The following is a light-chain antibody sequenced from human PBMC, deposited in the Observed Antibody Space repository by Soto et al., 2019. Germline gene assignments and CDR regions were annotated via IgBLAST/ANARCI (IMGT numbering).Light chain of an antibody. CDR1: SSNIGSNY. CDR3: AAWDASLSGSV. Sequence: QSVLTQPPSASGTPGQRVTISCSGSSSNIGSNYVFWYHQFPGTSPKLLIYNNNLRPSGVPDRFSGAKSGTSASLAISWLRSDDEADYYCAAWDASLSGSVLGTGTKVTVL. V-gene: IGLV1-47*02. J-gene: IGLJ1*01. CDR2: NNN.